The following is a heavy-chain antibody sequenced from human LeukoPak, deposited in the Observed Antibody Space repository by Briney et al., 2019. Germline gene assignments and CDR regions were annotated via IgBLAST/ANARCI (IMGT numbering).Heavy chain of an antibody. V-gene: IGHV3-53*01. Sequence: GGSLRLSCAASGITVRSNYMGWVRQAPGKGLEWVSVIYSGGSTYYGHSVKGRFTISRDNSKNTLYLQMNSLRAEDTAVYYYARDDGGEHDTVSFDYWGQGTLVTVSS. CDR3: ARDDGGEHDTVSFDY. CDR2: IYSGGST. CDR1: GITVRSNY. D-gene: IGHD3-16*01. J-gene: IGHJ4*02.